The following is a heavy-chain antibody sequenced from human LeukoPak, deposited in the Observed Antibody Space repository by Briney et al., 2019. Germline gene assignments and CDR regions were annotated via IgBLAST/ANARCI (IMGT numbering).Heavy chain of an antibody. CDR3: ARDLVRMVPSNAFCY. CDR2: INEGGSVI. Sequence: PGGSLRLSCAASGFTFSGYWMHWVRQAPGKGLEWVSRINEGGSVISYADSVKGRFTISRDNAKNSLYLQMNSLRAEDTAVYYCARDLVRMVPSNAFCYWGQGTLVTVSS. J-gene: IGHJ4*02. V-gene: IGHV3-74*01. D-gene: IGHD2-8*01. CDR1: GFTFSGYW.